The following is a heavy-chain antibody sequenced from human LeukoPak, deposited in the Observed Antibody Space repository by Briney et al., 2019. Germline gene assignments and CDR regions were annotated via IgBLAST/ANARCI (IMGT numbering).Heavy chain of an antibody. D-gene: IGHD6-13*01. CDR3: IAGGYSSIGYYFDY. CDR1: GFTFSNAW. Sequence: PGGSLRLSCAASGFTFSNAWMSWVRQAPGKGLEWVSRIKSKTDGGTTDYAAPVKGRFTISRDDSKNTLYLQMNSLKTEDTAVYYCIAGGYSSIGYYFDYWGQGTLVTVSS. J-gene: IGHJ4*02. V-gene: IGHV3-15*01. CDR2: IKSKTDGGTT.